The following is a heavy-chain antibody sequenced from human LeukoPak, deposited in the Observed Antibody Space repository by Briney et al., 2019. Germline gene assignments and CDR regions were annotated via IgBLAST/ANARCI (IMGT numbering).Heavy chain of an antibody. CDR3: ARITMVRGVPNYYYYYMDV. V-gene: IGHV4-4*07. Sequence: PSETLSLTCTVSGGSISIYYWSWIRQAAGTGLEWVGRINSSGKTFYNPSLKSRVTMSVDESKNQFSLRLSFVTAADTAVYYCARITMVRGVPNYYYYYMDVWGKGTTVTVSS. J-gene: IGHJ6*03. CDR2: INSSGKT. D-gene: IGHD3-10*01. CDR1: GGSISIYY.